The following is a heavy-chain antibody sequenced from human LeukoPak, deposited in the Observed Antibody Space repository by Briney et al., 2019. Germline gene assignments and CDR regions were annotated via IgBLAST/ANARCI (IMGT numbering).Heavy chain of an antibody. CDR3: ARGIVTAAGTGGWYFDC. Sequence: GASVKVSCKASGYTFTSYYLHWVRQAPGQGLEWMSIINPSGASTSYEQKFQGRVTMTSDTSTSRVYMELSSLRSEDTAVYYCARGIVTAAGTGGWYFDCWGLGTLVTVSS. D-gene: IGHD6-13*01. V-gene: IGHV1-46*01. CDR1: GYTFTSYY. J-gene: IGHJ4*02. CDR2: INPSGAST.